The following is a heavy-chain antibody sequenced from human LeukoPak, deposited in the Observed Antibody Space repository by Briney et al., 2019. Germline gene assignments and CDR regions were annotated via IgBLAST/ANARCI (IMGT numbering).Heavy chain of an antibody. Sequence: SVKASCKASGGTFSSYAISWVRQAPGQGLEWMGGIIPIFGTANYAQKFQGRVTITTDESTSTAYMELSSLRSEDTAVYYCARGAPGGDGYPPSYFDYWGQGTLVTVSS. CDR1: GGTFSSYA. D-gene: IGHD5-24*01. V-gene: IGHV1-69*05. J-gene: IGHJ4*02. CDR2: IIPIFGTA. CDR3: ARGAPGGDGYPPSYFDY.